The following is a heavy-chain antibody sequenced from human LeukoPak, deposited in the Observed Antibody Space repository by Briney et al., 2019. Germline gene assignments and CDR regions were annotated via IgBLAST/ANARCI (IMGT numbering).Heavy chain of an antibody. CDR3: ARDFGGTSLFDY. V-gene: IGHV3-64*01. CDR2: ISSNGGST. CDR1: GFTFSSYA. Sequence: GGSLRLSCAASGFTFSSYAMHWVRQAPGKGLEYVSAISSNGGSTYYANSVKARFIISRDNSKNTLYLQMNSLRAEDTAVYYCARDFGGTSLFDYWGQGTLVTVSS. D-gene: IGHD3-10*01. J-gene: IGHJ4*02.